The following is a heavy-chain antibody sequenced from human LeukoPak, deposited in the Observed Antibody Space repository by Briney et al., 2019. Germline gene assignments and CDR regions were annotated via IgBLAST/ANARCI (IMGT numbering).Heavy chain of an antibody. V-gene: IGHV3-30*04. CDR3: AREGYCSSTSCYRSYYYYGMDV. Sequence: GRSLRLSCAASGFTFSSYAMHWVRQAPGKGLEWVAVISYDGSNKYYADSVKGRSTISRDNSKNTLYLQMNSLRAEDTAVYYCAREGYCSSTSCYRSYYYYGMDVWGQGTTVTVSS. CDR1: GFTFSSYA. CDR2: ISYDGSNK. J-gene: IGHJ6*02. D-gene: IGHD2-2*02.